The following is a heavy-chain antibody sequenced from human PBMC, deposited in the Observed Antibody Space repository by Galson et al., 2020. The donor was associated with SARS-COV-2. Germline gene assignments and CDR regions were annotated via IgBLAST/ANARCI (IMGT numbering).Heavy chain of an antibody. D-gene: IGHD3-22*01. CDR1: GGSIGSSNYY. CDR3: ARGGTGSSGYYAGLDY. J-gene: IGHJ4*02. CDR2: TYYSGST. V-gene: IGHV4-39*07. Sequence: SETLSLTCSVSGGSIGSSNYYWGWIRQPPGKGLEWIGSTYYSGSTYYNSSLKSRVSISVDTSKNQFSLQLTSVTAADTAVYYCARGGTGSSGYYAGLDYWGQGTLVTVSS.